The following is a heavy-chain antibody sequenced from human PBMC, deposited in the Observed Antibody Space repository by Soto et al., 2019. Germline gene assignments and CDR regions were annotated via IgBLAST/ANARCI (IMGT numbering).Heavy chain of an antibody. V-gene: IGHV3-21*01. D-gene: IGHD6-6*01. J-gene: IGHJ5*02. CDR2: ISSSSSYI. CDR1: GFTFSSYS. CDR3: ARAGSIAARPRWFDP. Sequence: GGSLRLSCAASGFTFSSYSMNWVRQAPGKGLEWVSSISSSSSYIYYADSVKGRFTISRDNAKNSLYLQMNSLRAEDTAVYYCARAGSIAARPRWFDPWGQGTLVTVSS.